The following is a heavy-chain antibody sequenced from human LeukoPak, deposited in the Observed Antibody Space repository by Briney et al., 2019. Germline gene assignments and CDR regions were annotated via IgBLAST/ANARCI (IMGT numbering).Heavy chain of an antibody. D-gene: IGHD3-22*01. CDR1: GFTFSSYA. V-gene: IGHV3-30*04. CDR3: ARDRGYYYSSGHDY. J-gene: IGHJ4*02. CDR2: ISYDGSNK. Sequence: PGGSLRLSCEASGFTFSSYAMHWVRQAPGKGLEWVAVISYDGSNKYYADSVKGRFTIYRENSKNTLYLQMNSLRAEYTAVYYCARDRGYYYSSGHDYWGQGTLVTVSS.